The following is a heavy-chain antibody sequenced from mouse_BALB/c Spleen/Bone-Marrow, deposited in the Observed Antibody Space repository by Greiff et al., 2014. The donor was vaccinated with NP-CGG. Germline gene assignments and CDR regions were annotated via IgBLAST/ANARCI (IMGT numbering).Heavy chain of an antibody. Sequence: VMLVESGPGLVAPSQSLSITCTVSGFSLNDCGVSWIRQPPGKGLEWLGVIWGGGSTYYNSALKSRLSISKDNSKSQVFLKMNSLQTDDTAMYYCAKQYGNYDWYFDVWGAGTTVTVSS. J-gene: IGHJ1*01. CDR3: AKQYGNYDWYFDV. CDR2: IWGGGST. V-gene: IGHV2-6-5*01. D-gene: IGHD2-1*01. CDR1: GFSLNDCG.